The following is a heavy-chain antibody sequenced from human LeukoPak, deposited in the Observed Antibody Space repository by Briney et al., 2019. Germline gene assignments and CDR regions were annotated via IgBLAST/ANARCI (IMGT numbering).Heavy chain of an antibody. CDR2: IRYDGSNK. CDR3: AKDWTIVVVPAAMGEAVDY. J-gene: IGHJ4*02. V-gene: IGHV3-30*02. Sequence: GGSLRLSCAASGFTFSSYGMHWVRQAPGKGLEWVAFIRYDGSNKYYADSVKGRFTIFRDNSKNTLYLQMNSLRAEDTAVYYCAKDWTIVVVPAAMGEAVDYWGQGTLVTVSS. D-gene: IGHD2-2*01. CDR1: GFTFSSYG.